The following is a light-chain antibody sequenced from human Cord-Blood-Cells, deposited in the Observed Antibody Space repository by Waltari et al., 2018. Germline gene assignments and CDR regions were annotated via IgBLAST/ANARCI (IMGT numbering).Light chain of an antibody. CDR1: SSDVGGYNY. CDR2: DVS. Sequence: QSALTQPASVSGSPGQSITIPCTGTSSDVGGYNYVSWYQQLQSKAPKLMIYDVSNRPSGVSNRFSGSKSGNTASLTISGLQAEDEADYYCSSYTSSSWVFGGGTKLTVL. J-gene: IGLJ3*02. CDR3: SSYTSSSWV. V-gene: IGLV2-14*01.